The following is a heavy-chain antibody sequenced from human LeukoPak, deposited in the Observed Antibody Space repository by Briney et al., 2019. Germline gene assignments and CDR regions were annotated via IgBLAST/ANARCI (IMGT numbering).Heavy chain of an antibody. V-gene: IGHV3-7*03. Sequence: GGSLRLSCAASGFTFSRYWMSWVRQAPGQGLEWVATIKQDGSETYYVDSVKGRFTISRDNAKNSLHLKMNSLRAEDAAVFYCARMDYYTSGTYTYPNFDYWGQGTLVTVSS. CDR1: GFTFSRYW. J-gene: IGHJ4*02. CDR3: ARMDYYTSGTYTYPNFDY. D-gene: IGHD3-10*01. CDR2: IKQDGSET.